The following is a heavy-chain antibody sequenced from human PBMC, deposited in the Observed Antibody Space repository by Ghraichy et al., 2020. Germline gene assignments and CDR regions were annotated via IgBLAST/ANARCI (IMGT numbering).Heavy chain of an antibody. Sequence: SETLSLTCTVSGGSINNYYCSWIRQLPGKGLEWIGFRYYSGVANYNPSLKSRATISVDASMTQFSLRVSSVTAADTAVYYCARDRAFLGPGGMDVWGHGTTATVS. D-gene: IGHD3-16*01. V-gene: IGHV4-59*01. CDR2: RYYSGVA. CDR1: GGSINNYY. J-gene: IGHJ6*02. CDR3: ARDRAFLGPGGMDV.